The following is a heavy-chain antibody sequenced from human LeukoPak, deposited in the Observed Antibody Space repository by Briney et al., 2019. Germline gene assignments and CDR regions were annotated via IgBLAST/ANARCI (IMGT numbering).Heavy chain of an antibody. J-gene: IGHJ4*02. V-gene: IGHV3-30*03. Sequence: GGSLRLSCAASGFIFNTHGMHWVRQAPGKGLEWVSFISHDGTNQYYADSVKGRFTISRDNSKNTQYLQMNSLRAEDTAVYYCARGAHKRDDYGGFFDYWGQGTLVTVSS. D-gene: IGHD4-23*01. CDR2: ISHDGTNQ. CDR3: ARGAHKRDDYGGFFDY. CDR1: GFIFNTHG.